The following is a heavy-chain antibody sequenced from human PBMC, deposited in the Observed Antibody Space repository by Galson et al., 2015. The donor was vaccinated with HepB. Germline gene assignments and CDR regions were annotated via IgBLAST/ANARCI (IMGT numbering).Heavy chain of an antibody. J-gene: IGHJ4*02. V-gene: IGHV1-2*06. D-gene: IGHD3-10*01. CDR3: ARDPSAPFPTAPPSGD. CDR2: INPNSGGT. Sequence: SVKVSCKASGYTFTGYYMHWVRQAPGQGLEWMGRINPNSGGTNYAQKFQGRVTMTRDTSISTAYMELSRLRSDDTAVYYCARDPSAPFPTAPPSGDWGQGTLVTVSS. CDR1: GYTFTGYY.